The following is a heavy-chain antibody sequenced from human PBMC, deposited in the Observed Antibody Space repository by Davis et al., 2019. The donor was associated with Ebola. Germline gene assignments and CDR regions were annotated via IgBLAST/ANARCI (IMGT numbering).Heavy chain of an antibody. CDR3: ARVLGRHRPLGFDY. Sequence: PGGSLRLSCAASGFTFSNYWMAWVRQAPGKGLEWVANINQDGSEKYYVDSVKGRFTISRDNSRNSLYLQMSGLRAEDTAVYYCARVLGRHRPLGFDYWGQGTLVTVSS. D-gene: IGHD3-16*01. CDR1: GFTFSNYW. CDR2: INQDGSEK. J-gene: IGHJ4*02. V-gene: IGHV3-7*01.